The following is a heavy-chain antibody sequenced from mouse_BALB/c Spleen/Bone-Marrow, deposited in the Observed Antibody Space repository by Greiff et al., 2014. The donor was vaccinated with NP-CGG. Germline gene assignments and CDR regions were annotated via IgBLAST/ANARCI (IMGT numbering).Heavy chain of an antibody. D-gene: IGHD2-2*01. Sequence: VQLKESGGGLVQPGGSLRLSCATSGFTFTDYYMSWVRQPPGKALEWLGCIRNKANGYKTEYNVSVKGPFTTSRDNSQSILYLEMNALRAEDSASYYCRRDGYDDYWGQGTTLTVSS. CDR2: IRNKANGYKT. V-gene: IGHV7-3*02. CDR3: RRDGYDDY. J-gene: IGHJ2*01. CDR1: GFTFTDYY.